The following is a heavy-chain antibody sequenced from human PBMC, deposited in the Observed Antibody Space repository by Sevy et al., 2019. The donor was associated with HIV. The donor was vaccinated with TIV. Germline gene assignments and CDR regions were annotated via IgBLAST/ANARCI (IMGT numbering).Heavy chain of an antibody. J-gene: IGHJ4*02. D-gene: IGHD4-17*01. CDR1: GGSISSYY. V-gene: IGHV4-59*01. Sequence: SETLSLTCTVSGGSISSYYWSWIRQPPGKGLEWIGYIYYSGSTNYNPSLKSRVTISVDTSKNQFSLKLSPVTAADTAVYYCARLQDYGDYTYYFDYWGQGTLVTVSS. CDR3: ARLQDYGDYTYYFDY. CDR2: IYYSGST.